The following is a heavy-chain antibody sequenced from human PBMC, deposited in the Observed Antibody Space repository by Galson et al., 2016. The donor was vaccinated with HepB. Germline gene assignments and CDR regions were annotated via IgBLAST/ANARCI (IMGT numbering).Heavy chain of an antibody. D-gene: IGHD2-2*03. Sequence: ETLSLTCNVSGDSMNYYYWSWIRQPPGKGLEWIAYIYYSGSPTYSPSLKSRVTISVDTSKNQFSLQLSSVTAADTAVYYWARGGLFRSNWMFDSWGQGTLVSVSS. CDR1: GDSMNYYY. J-gene: IGHJ4*02. CDR2: IYYSGSP. CDR3: ARGGLFRSNWMFDS. V-gene: IGHV4-59*01.